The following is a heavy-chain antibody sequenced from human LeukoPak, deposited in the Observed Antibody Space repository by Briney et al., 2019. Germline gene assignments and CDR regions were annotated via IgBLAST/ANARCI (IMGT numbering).Heavy chain of an antibody. CDR3: ARVQAVFQNFDY. CDR1: GFTVSSSY. CDR2: MYSGGNT. J-gene: IGHJ4*02. V-gene: IGHV3-66*01. Sequence: GGSLRLSCAASGFTVSSSYISWVRQAPGKGLEWVSVMYSGGNTYYADSVKGRFTISRDKSKNTLYLQMNSLRAEATAVYHCARVQAVFQNFDYWGQGTLVTVSS.